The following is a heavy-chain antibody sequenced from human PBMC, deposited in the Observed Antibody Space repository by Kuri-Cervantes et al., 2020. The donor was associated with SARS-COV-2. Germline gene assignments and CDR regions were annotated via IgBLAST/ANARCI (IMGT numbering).Heavy chain of an antibody. CDR1: GFTFGDYA. V-gene: IGHV3-49*04. CDR3: AREWLDSFDY. D-gene: IGHD6-19*01. Sequence: GGSLRLSCTASGFTFGDYAMSWVRQALGKGLEWVGFIRSRANGGTTEYAASVKGRFTISRDDSKSIAYLQMNSLKTEDTAVYYCAREWLDSFDYWGQGTLVTVSS. CDR2: IRSRANGGTT. J-gene: IGHJ4*02.